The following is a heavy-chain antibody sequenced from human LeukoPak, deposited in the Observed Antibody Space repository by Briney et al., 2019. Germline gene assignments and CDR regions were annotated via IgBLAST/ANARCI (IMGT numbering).Heavy chain of an antibody. J-gene: IGHJ4*02. CDR3: AGTSMVRGLIITFSDY. V-gene: IGHV4-38-2*01. CDR2: IYHSGST. Sequence: SETLSLTCAVSGYSLSSGYYWGWIRQPPGKGLEWIGSIYHSGSTYYNPSLKSRVTISVDTSKNQFSLKLSSVTAADTAVYYCAGTSMVRGLIITFSDYWVQATLVTVSS. CDR1: GYSLSSGYY. D-gene: IGHD3-10*01.